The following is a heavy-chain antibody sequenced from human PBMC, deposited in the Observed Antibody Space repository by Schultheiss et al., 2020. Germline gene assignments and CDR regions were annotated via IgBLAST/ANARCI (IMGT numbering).Heavy chain of an antibody. CDR1: GGSFSGYY. CDR2: IYYSGST. V-gene: IGHV4-34*01. J-gene: IGHJ5*02. D-gene: IGHD2-2*02. Sequence: SETLSLTCAVYGGSFSGYYWGWIRQPPGKGLEWIGSIYYSGSTYYNPSLKSRVTISVDTSKNQFSLKLSSVTAADTAVYYCARPMRLNCSSTSCYRVAGWFDPWGQGTLVTVSS. CDR3: ARPMRLNCSSTSCYRVAGWFDP.